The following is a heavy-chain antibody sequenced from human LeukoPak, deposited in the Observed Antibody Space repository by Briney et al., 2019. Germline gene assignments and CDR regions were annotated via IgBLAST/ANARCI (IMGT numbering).Heavy chain of an antibody. V-gene: IGHV4-59*01. D-gene: IGHD6-13*01. CDR1: GGSISTYY. CDR2: IYDSGST. J-gene: IGHJ4*02. CDR3: ARVGLAAAGTTYDY. Sequence: PSETLSLTCTVSGGSISTYYWSWIPQPPGKGLGWIGYIYDSGSTNYNPSLKSRVTISADTSKNQFSLKLSSVTAADTAIYYCARVGLAAAGTTYDYWGQGTLVTVSS.